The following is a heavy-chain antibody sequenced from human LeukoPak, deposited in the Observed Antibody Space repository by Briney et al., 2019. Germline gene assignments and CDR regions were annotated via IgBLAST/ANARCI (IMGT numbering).Heavy chain of an antibody. CDR3: TRDSGTTGEVKFDP. CDR2: IYSSGTI. V-gene: IGHV4-4*07. D-gene: IGHD3-10*01. CDR1: GGSINSY. J-gene: IGHJ5*02. Sequence: SETLSLTCTVSGGSINSYWSWIRQPAGKGLEWIGRIYSSGTITYNPSLQSRVTMSVDTSKNEFSLKMSSVTAADTAVYYCTRDSGTTGEVKFDPWGQGTLVAVSS.